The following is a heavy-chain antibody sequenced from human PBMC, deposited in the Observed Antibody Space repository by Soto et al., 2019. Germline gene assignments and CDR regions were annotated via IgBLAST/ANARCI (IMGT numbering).Heavy chain of an antibody. V-gene: IGHV4-34*01. Sequence: SDTLSLTSPVYGCSFRGPYWRWIREPPGQGLEWIGEINHSGSTNYNPSLKSRVTISVYTSKNQFSLKLSSVTAADTAVYYCARGYYYGSGSPLYSYYGMDVWGQGTTVT. CDR3: ARGYYYGSGSPLYSYYGMDV. J-gene: IGHJ6*02. CDR2: INHSGST. CDR1: GCSFRGPY. D-gene: IGHD3-10*01.